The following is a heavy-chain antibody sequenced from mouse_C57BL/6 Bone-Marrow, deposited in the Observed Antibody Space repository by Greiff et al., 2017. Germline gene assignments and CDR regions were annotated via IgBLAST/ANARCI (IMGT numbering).Heavy chain of an antibody. J-gene: IGHJ2*01. CDR2: INPRSGYT. CDR3: SRWAYGSSIDY. V-gene: IGHV1-4*01. Sequence: QVQLQQSGAELARPGASVKMSCKASGYTFTSYTMHWVKQRPGQGLEWIGYINPRSGYTKCNQKFKDKATLTAGKSSSTAYMQQISLTSEDSAVYYCSRWAYGSSIDYWGQGTTLTVSS. D-gene: IGHD1-1*01. CDR1: GYTFTSYT.